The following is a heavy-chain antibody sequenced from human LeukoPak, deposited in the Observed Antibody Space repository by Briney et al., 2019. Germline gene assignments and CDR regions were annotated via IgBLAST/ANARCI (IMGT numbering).Heavy chain of an antibody. CDR3: ARDIYSSSEFDY. J-gene: IGHJ4*02. Sequence: QPGGSLRPSCAASGFTFSSYWMSWVRQAPGKGLEWVADIKQDGSEKYYVDSVKGRFTISRDNAKNSLYLQMNSLRAEDTAVYYCARDIYSSSEFDYWGQGTLVTVSS. D-gene: IGHD6-13*01. CDR2: IKQDGSEK. V-gene: IGHV3-7*01. CDR1: GFTFSSYW.